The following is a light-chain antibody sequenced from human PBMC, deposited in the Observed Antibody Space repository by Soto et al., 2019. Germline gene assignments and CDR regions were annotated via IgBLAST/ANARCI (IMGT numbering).Light chain of an antibody. Sequence: QLMLTQSPSASASLGASVKLTCTLSSGHSSYAIAWHQQQPEKGPRYLMKLRSDGSHSKGDGIPDRFSGSSSGAERYLTISSLQSEDEADYYCQTWDTGARVVFGGGTQLTVL. CDR1: SGHSSYA. CDR3: QTWDTGARVV. J-gene: IGLJ2*01. CDR2: LRSDGSH. V-gene: IGLV4-69*01.